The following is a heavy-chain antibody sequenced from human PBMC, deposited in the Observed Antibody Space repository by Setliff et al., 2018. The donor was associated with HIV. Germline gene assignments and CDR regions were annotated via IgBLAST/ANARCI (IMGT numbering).Heavy chain of an antibody. V-gene: IGHV1-46*01. CDR3: AREKVGQQLVIDAFDI. J-gene: IGHJ3*02. CDR2: INPSGDST. D-gene: IGHD6-13*01. CDR1: GNTFTSYY. Sequence: ASVKVSCKASGNTFTSYYMHWVRQAPGQGLEWMGIINPSGDSTSYAQKFQGGVTMTRDTPTRTVYMELSSLRSEDTAVYYCAREKVGQQLVIDAFDIWGQGTMVTVSS.